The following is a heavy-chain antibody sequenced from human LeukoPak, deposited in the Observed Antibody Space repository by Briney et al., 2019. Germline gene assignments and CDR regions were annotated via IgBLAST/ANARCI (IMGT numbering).Heavy chain of an antibody. CDR1: GYTFTSYW. CDR3: ARNTYGYKFSMDV. Sequence: GESLKISCQGSGYTFTSYWIGWVRQAPGQGLEWMGGIIPIFGTANYAQKVQGRVTMTTDTSTSTSYMELRNLRSDDTAVYYCARNTYGYKFSMDVWGKGTTVIISS. CDR2: IIPIFGTA. J-gene: IGHJ6*03. V-gene: IGHV1-18*04. D-gene: IGHD5-24*01.